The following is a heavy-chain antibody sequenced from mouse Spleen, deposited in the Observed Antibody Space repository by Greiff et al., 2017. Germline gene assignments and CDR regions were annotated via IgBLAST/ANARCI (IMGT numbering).Heavy chain of an antibody. V-gene: IGHV5-9-1*01. CDR1: GFTFSSYA. CDR2: ISSGGSYP. J-gene: IGHJ2*01. CDR3: AKGGLLLRSDYFDY. D-gene: IGHD1-1*01. Sequence: EVKLMESGGGLVKPGGSLKLSCAASGFTFSSYAMSWVRQTPEKRLEWVATISSGGSYPYYPDSVKGRFTISRDNAKNTLYLQMSSLRSEDTAMYYCAKGGLLLRSDYFDYWGQGTTLTVSS.